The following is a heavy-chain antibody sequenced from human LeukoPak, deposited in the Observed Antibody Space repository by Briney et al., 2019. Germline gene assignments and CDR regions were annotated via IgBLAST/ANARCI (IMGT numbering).Heavy chain of an antibody. CDR2: IRYDGEKK. CDR3: ASTVLGRADWLDP. V-gene: IGHV3-30*02. CDR1: GLAFSSYG. J-gene: IGHJ5*02. D-gene: IGHD7-27*01. Sequence: GGPLRLFCVASGLAFSSYGMLCVRHPPGKTRVWVTFIRYDGEKKHCVDSVKGRFTISRDNSKNTLYLQINNLRPEDTAVYYWASTVLGRADWLDPWGLGTLVTVSS.